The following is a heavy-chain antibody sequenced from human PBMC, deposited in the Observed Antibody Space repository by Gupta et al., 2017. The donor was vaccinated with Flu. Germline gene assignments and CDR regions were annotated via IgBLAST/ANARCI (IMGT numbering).Heavy chain of an antibody. Sequence: HWVRQGPGEGLMWVSRISFDGSTTTYADSVKGRFTVSRDNARNTVYLQMDSLRADDTAVYYCARGYSGYDFGYWGQGTLVTVSS. CDR3: ARGYSGYDFGY. V-gene: IGHV3-74*01. CDR2: ISFDGSTT. D-gene: IGHD5-12*01. J-gene: IGHJ4*02.